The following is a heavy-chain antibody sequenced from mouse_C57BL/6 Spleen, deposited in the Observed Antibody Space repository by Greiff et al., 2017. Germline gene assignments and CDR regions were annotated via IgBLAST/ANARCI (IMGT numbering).Heavy chain of an antibody. CDR3: AKQGYRYAMDY. CDR2: IWGDGGT. Sequence: VKLVESGPGLVAPSQSLSITCTVSGFSLTSYGVSWVRQPPGKGLEWLGVIWGDGGTNYHSALISRLSIRKDNSKCQVFLKLNSVQTDDTATYYCAKQGYRYAMDYWGQGTSVTVSS. CDR1: GFSLTSYG. V-gene: IGHV2-3*01. D-gene: IGHD2-14*01. J-gene: IGHJ4*01.